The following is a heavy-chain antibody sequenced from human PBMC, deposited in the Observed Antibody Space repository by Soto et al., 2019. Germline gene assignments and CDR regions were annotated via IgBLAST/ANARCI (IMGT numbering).Heavy chain of an antibody. CDR2: ISFDGSNR. CDR3: ARAHGPYYDSSYYGLARNYFDY. V-gene: IGHV3-30*03. D-gene: IGHD3-22*01. J-gene: IGHJ4*02. Sequence: GGSLRLSCAAAGFTFSSHAMNWVRQAPGKGLEWVAVISFDGSNRYYADSQRGRLTISRDNSRNTLYLQMDNLRPDDTAIYYCARAHGPYYDSSYYGLARNYFDYWGQGTLVTVSS. CDR1: GFTFSSHA.